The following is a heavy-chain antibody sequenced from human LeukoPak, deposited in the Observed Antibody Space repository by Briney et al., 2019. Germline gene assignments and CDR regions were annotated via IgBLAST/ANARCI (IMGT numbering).Heavy chain of an antibody. V-gene: IGHV4-61*02. CDR3: ARDRGLRSMIGKGAFDI. D-gene: IGHD3-22*01. J-gene: IGHJ3*02. CDR2: IYTSGST. Sequence: SETLSLTCTVSGGSISSGSYYWSWIRQPAGKGLEWIGRIYTSGSTNYNPSLKSRVTISVDTSKNQFSLKLSSVTAADTAVYYCARDRGLRSMIGKGAFDIWGQGTMVTASS. CDR1: GGSISSGSYY.